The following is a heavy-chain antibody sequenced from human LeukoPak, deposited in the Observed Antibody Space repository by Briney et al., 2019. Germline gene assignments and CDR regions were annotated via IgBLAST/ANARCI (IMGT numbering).Heavy chain of an antibody. CDR2: MYTSGGGT. D-gene: IGHD3-10*01. V-gene: IGHV1-46*01. CDR1: GYTFTSYL. Sequence: GASVKVSCKASGYTFTSYLIHWVRQAPGQGPEWMGVMYTSGGGTTYAQKFQGRVTMTRDTSTSTVYMELSSLRFEGTAVYYCARERGSTQCFAYWGQGTLVTVSS. CDR3: ARERGSTQCFAY. J-gene: IGHJ4*02.